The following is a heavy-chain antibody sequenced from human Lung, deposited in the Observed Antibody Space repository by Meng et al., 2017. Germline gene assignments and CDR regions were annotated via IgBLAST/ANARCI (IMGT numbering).Heavy chain of an antibody. J-gene: IGHJ5*02. CDR2: ISTNTGNP. CDR3: ARGGDFDP. CDR1: GYTFTTYT. D-gene: IGHD2/OR15-2a*01. V-gene: IGHV7-4-1*02. Sequence: QVQLSHSWSELQKPRASVKVSCKASGYTFTTYTRNWVRQAHGRGLEWMGWISTNTGNPTYVQGFTGRFVFSLDTSVSTAYLQISSLEAADTAVYYCARGGDFDPWGQGTLVTAPQ.